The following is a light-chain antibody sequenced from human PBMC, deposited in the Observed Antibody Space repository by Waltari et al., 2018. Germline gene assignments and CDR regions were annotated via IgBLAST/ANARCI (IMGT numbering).Light chain of an antibody. CDR1: QSVANN. Sequence: EKVLPQSPVTLPVSPGEAVTLSCRASQSVANNLAWYQVRPGQAPRLVIYDASTRASGIPARFSGSGSGTEFTLTISGLQSEDCALYYCQQYNDWYSFGQGTKVDI. CDR3: QQYNDWYS. V-gene: IGKV3-15*01. CDR2: DAS. J-gene: IGKJ2*03.